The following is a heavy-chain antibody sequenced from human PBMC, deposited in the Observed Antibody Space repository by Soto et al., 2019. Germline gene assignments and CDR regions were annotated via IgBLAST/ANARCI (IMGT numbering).Heavy chain of an antibody. CDR1: GFIFNTYC. CDR2: ISYDGSNK. Sequence: PGGSLRLSCAASGFIFNTYCMHWVRQAPGKGLEWVAVISYDGSNKYYAGSVKGRLTISRDNSKNTLYLQMNSLRAEDTAVYYCAKGQHCSTTSCYFYFYGMDVWGQGTKVTVSS. CDR3: AKGQHCSTTSCYFYFYGMDV. J-gene: IGHJ6*02. D-gene: IGHD2-2*01. V-gene: IGHV3-30*18.